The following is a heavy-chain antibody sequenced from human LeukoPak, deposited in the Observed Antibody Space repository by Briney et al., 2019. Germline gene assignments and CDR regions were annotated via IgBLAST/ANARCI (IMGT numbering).Heavy chain of an antibody. V-gene: IGHV1-46*01. Sequence: GASVKVSCKASGYTFSSYYMHWVRQARGQGLEWMGIINPSGGTTYAQKFQGRVTISRDNAKNSLYLQMNSLRAEDTAVYYCAELGITMIGGVWGKGTTVTISS. CDR3: AELGITMIGGV. J-gene: IGHJ6*04. CDR1: GYTFSSYY. D-gene: IGHD3-10*02. CDR2: INPSGGTT.